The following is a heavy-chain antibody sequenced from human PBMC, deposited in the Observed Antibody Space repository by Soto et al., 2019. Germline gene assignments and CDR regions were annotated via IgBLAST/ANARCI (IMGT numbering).Heavy chain of an antibody. Sequence: QVQLVESGGGVVQPGRSLRLSCAASGFTFSSYAMHWVRQAPGKGLEWVAVISYDGSNKYYADSVKGRFTISRDNSKNALYLQMNSLRAEDTAVYYCAIEVWCSSTSCLEEGHYYYGMDVWGQETTVTVSS. J-gene: IGHJ6*02. V-gene: IGHV3-30*04. CDR3: AIEVWCSSTSCLEEGHYYYGMDV. CDR2: ISYDGSNK. D-gene: IGHD2-2*01. CDR1: GFTFSSYA.